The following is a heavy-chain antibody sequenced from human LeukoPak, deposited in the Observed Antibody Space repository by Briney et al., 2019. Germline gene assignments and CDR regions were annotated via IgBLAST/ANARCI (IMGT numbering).Heavy chain of an antibody. CDR1: GYTFTSYG. CDR2: ISAYNGNT. J-gene: IGHJ3*02. V-gene: IGHV1-18*01. CDR3: ARAPWEVVAATGVDLDI. D-gene: IGHD2-15*01. Sequence: APVKVSCKASGYTFTSYGISWVRQAPGQGLEWMGWISAYNGNTNYAQKLQGRVTMTTDTSTSTAYMELRSLRSDDTAVYYCARAPWEVVAATGVDLDIWGQGTMVTVSS.